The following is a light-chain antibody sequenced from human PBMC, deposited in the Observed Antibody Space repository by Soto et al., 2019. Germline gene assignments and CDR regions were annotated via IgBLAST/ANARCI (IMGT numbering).Light chain of an antibody. CDR1: QSISTW. Sequence: DIRLTQSPSTLSASVGDRVTITCRASQSISTWLAWYQQRPGKAPNLLIYKASSLQSGVPSRLSGSGSGTEFTLTISSLQPDDFATYYCQHYYDFPWTFGQGTKVEVK. V-gene: IGKV1-5*03. CDR3: QHYYDFPWT. J-gene: IGKJ1*01. CDR2: KAS.